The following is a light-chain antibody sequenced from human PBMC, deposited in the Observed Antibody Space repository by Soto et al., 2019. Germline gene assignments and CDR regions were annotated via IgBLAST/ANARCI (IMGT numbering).Light chain of an antibody. J-gene: IGKJ2*01. V-gene: IGKV3-11*01. CDR3: QQRSNWSPPFT. Sequence: EVVLTQSPATLSLSPGDRATLSCRASQSIDIYLAWYQQKPGQAPRLLIYDAFQRAAGIPARFSGGGSGTDFTLTITSLEPEDFAIYYCQQRSNWSPPFTFGQGTKLEI. CDR2: DAF. CDR1: QSIDIY.